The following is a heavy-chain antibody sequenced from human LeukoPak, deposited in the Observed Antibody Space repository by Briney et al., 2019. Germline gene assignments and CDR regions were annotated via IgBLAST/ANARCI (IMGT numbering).Heavy chain of an antibody. Sequence: GSLRLSCAVSGFTVSSNYMSWVRQAPGKGLERVSVIYSGGSTYYADSVKGRFTISRDNSKNTLYLQMNSLRAEDTAVYYCAREFGIVYYFDYWGQGTLVTVSS. J-gene: IGHJ4*02. CDR3: AREFGIVYYFDY. CDR2: IYSGGST. CDR1: GFTVSSNY. D-gene: IGHD1-26*01. V-gene: IGHV3-66*01.